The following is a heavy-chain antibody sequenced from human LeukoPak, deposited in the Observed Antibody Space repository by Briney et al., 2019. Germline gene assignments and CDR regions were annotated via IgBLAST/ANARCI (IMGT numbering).Heavy chain of an antibody. Sequence: GGSLRLSCAASGFTFSSYAMHWVRQAPGKGLEWVAVISYDGSNKYYADPVKGRFTISRDNSKNTLYLQMNSLRAEDTAVYYCARDLRSTSHKELDYWGQGTLVTVSS. V-gene: IGHV3-30-3*01. J-gene: IGHJ4*02. CDR3: ARDLRSTSHKELDY. CDR1: GFTFSSYA. CDR2: ISYDGSNK. D-gene: IGHD2-2*01.